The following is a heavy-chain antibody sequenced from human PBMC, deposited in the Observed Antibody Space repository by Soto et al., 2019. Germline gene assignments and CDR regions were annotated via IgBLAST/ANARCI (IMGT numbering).Heavy chain of an antibody. CDR3: ARGFGGSSWYIFNDAFDI. D-gene: IGHD6-13*01. CDR1: GGTFSGYY. V-gene: IGHV4-34*01. Sequence: SETLSLTCAVYGGTFSGYYWSWIRQPPGKGLEWIGEINHSGSTNYNPSLKSRVTISVDTSKNQFSPKLSSVTAADTAVYYCARGFGGSSWYIFNDAFDIWGQGTMVTVSS. J-gene: IGHJ3*02. CDR2: INHSGST.